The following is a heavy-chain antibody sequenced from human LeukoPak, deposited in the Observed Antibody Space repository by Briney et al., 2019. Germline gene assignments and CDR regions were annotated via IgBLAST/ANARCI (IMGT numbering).Heavy chain of an antibody. V-gene: IGHV3-64D*06. CDR2: ISSNGGST. CDR1: GFPFSSYA. Sequence: GGSLRLSCSASGFPFSSYAMHWVRQAPGKGLEYVSAISSNGGSTYYADSVKGRFTISRDNSKNTVYLQMSSLRAEDTAVYYCVKGSGWNYYCYGVDVWGKGTTVTVSS. CDR3: VKGSGWNYYCYGVDV. D-gene: IGHD6-19*01. J-gene: IGHJ6*04.